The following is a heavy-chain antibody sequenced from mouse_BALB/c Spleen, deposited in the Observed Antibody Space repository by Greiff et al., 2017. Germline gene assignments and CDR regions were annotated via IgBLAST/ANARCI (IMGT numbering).Heavy chain of an antibody. V-gene: IGHV1-66*01. CDR2: IFPGSGNT. Sequence: VQLQESGPELVKPGASVKISCKASGYSFTSYYIHWVKQRPGQGLEWIGWIFPGSGNTKYNEKFKGKATLTADTSSSTAYMQLSSLTSEDSAVYFCARGRGFPYAMDYWGQGTSVTVSS. J-gene: IGHJ4*01. CDR3: ARGRGFPYAMDY. CDR1: GYSFTSYY.